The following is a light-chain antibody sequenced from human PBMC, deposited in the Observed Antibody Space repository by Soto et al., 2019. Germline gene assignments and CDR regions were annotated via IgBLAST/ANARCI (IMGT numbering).Light chain of an antibody. J-gene: IGLJ2*01. V-gene: IGLV2-14*03. CDR1: SSDIGAYNF. CDR3: TSWTTSTTMI. Sequence: QSVLTQPASVSGSPGQSITISCTGTSSDIGAYNFVSWYQQHPGKAPKLMLYDVNIRPSGVSNRFSGSKSGNTDSLTISGLPAEDEADYYCTSWTTSTTMIFGGGTQLTVL. CDR2: DVN.